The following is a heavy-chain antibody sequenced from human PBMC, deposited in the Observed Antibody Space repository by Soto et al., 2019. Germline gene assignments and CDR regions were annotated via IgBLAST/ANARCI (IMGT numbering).Heavy chain of an antibody. Sequence: SDTLSLTCTVSGGSISSYYWSWIRQPPGKGLEWIGYIYNSGSTDYNPSLKSRVTISLDTPKNQFSLKLSSVTAADTAVYYCAGWDYFDWLLPAWGQGTLVTVSS. CDR1: GGSISSYY. CDR2: IYNSGST. J-gene: IGHJ5*02. D-gene: IGHD3-9*01. V-gene: IGHV4-59*08. CDR3: AGWDYFDWLLPA.